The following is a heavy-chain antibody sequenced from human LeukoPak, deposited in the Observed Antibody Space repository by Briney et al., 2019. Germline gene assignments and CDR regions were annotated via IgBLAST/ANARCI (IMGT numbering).Heavy chain of an antibody. V-gene: IGHV1-3*04. D-gene: IGHD3-3*01. CDR3: ATRESGYLAY. CDR2: INTGNGNT. Sequence: GASVKVSCKASGYTFTTYAMHWVRQAPGQRLEWMGWINTGNGNTKYSQKFQDRVIITRDTSASTAYMDLSSLRSEDTAVYYCATRESGYLAYWGQGTLVTVSS. J-gene: IGHJ4*02. CDR1: GYTFTTYA.